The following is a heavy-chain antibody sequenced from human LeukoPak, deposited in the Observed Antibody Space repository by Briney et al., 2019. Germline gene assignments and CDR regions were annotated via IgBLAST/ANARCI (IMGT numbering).Heavy chain of an antibody. Sequence: SETLSLTCTVSGGSISSYYWSWIRQPPGKGLEWIGYIYYSGSTNYNPSLKSRVTISVDTSKNQFSLKLSSVTAADTAVYYCASKGIAAAGLYFDYWGQGTLVTVSS. CDR3: ASKGIAAAGLYFDY. CDR2: IYYSGST. V-gene: IGHV4-59*01. D-gene: IGHD6-13*01. CDR1: GGSISSYY. J-gene: IGHJ4*02.